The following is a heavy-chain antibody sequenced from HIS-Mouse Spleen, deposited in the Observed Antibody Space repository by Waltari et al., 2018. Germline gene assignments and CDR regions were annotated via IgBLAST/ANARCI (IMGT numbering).Heavy chain of an antibody. J-gene: IGHJ2*01. V-gene: IGHV4-39*07. CDR3: AREIPYSSSWYDWYFDL. D-gene: IGHD6-13*01. Sequence: QLQLQESGPGLVKPSETLSLTCTVSGGSISSSSYYWGWIRQPPGKGLEWIGSIYYSGRSYYNPSLKSRVTISVDTSKNQLSLTLRAVTAADTAGYYCAREIPYSSSWYDWYFDLWGRGTLVTVSS. CDR1: GGSISSSSYY. CDR2: IYYSGRS.